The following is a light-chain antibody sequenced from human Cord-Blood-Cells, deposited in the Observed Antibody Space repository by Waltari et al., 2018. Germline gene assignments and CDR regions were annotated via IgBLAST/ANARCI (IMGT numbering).Light chain of an antibody. Sequence: QSALTQPASVSGSPGQSTTISCTGTSSDAGSYNLVSWYQQHPGKAPKLMIYEVSKRPSGVSNRFSGSKSGNTASLTISGLQAEDEADYYCCSYAGSSTPYVFGTGTKVTVL. J-gene: IGLJ1*01. CDR2: EVS. V-gene: IGLV2-23*02. CDR3: CSYAGSSTPYV. CDR1: SSDAGSYNL.